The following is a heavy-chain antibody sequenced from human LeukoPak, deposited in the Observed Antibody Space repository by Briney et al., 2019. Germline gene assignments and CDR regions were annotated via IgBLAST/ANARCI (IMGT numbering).Heavy chain of an antibody. D-gene: IGHD6-6*01. Sequence: GGSLRLSCAASGFTFSSYSMNWVRQAPGKGLEWVSSISSSSSYIYYADSVKGRFTISRDNAKNSLYLQMNSLRADDTAVYYCARDHPYSSSSGEYYFDYWGQGTLVTVSS. CDR3: ARDHPYSSSSGEYYFDY. V-gene: IGHV3-21*01. J-gene: IGHJ4*02. CDR2: ISSSSSYI. CDR1: GFTFSSYS.